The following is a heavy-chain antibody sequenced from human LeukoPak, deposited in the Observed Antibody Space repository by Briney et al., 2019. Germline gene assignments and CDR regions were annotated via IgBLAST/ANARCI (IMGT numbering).Heavy chain of an antibody. Sequence: GGSLRLSCAASGFTFSSYSMNWVRQAPGKGLEWVSSISSSSSYIYYADSVKGRFTISRDNAKNSLYLQMNSLRAEDTAVYYCARDYAKQQLVWQSFDIWGQGTMVTVSS. CDR1: GFTFSSYS. J-gene: IGHJ3*02. CDR3: ARDYAKQQLVWQSFDI. D-gene: IGHD6-13*01. V-gene: IGHV3-21*01. CDR2: ISSSSSYI.